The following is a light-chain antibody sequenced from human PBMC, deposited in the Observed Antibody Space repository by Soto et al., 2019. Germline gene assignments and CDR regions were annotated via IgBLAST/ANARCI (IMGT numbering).Light chain of an antibody. CDR3: QQYNNWWT. Sequence: EIVMTQSPATLSVSPGERVTLSCRASQSVSISLAWYQQKPGQAPRLLIYGASTRAIGIPARFSGSGSETEFPLTISSLQSEDFAVYYCQQYNNWWTFGKGTKVKIK. CDR1: QSVSIS. J-gene: IGKJ1*01. V-gene: IGKV3-15*01. CDR2: GAS.